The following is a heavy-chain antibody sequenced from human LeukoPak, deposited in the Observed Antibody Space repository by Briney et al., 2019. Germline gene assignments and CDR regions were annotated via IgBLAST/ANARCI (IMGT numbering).Heavy chain of an antibody. D-gene: IGHD3-22*01. J-gene: IGHJ3*01. CDR3: ARTDSSSGYYHSGRAFDV. Sequence: SSETLSLTCTVSGGSISSSNYYWGWIRQPPGKGLEWIGSIYYSGSTYYNPSLKSRVTISVDTSKNQFSLKLSSVTAADTAVYYCARTDSSSGYYHSGRAFDVWGQGTMVTVSS. CDR1: GGSISSSNYY. V-gene: IGHV4-39*07. CDR2: IYYSGST.